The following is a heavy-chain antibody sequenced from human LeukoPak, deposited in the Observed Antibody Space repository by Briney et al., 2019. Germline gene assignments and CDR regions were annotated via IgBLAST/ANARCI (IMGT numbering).Heavy chain of an antibody. CDR3: ARHSRGPNYGEKGYCYGMDV. V-gene: IGHV4-59*08. J-gene: IGHJ6*02. CDR1: GGSISSYY. CDR2: IYYSGST. D-gene: IGHD4-17*01. Sequence: SETLSLTCTVSGGSISSYYWSWIRQPPGKGLEWIGYIYYSGSTNYNPSLKSRVTISVDTSKNQFSLKLSSVTAADTAVYYCARHSRGPNYGEKGYCYGMDVWGQGTTVTVSS.